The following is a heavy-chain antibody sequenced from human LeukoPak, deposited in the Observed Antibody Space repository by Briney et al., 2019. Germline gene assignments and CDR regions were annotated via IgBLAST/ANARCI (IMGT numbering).Heavy chain of an antibody. CDR1: GFTFSRYW. J-gene: IGHJ4*02. D-gene: IGHD1-26*01. Sequence: GGSLRLSCAASGFTFSRYWMHWVRQAPGKGLLWVSCIKSDGSSTSIADSAKGRFTISRDNAKNTVYLQMNSLRAEDTAVYYCVRDNRSYNFDYWGQGTLVTVSS. CDR3: VRDNRSYNFDY. V-gene: IGHV3-74*01. CDR2: IKSDGSST.